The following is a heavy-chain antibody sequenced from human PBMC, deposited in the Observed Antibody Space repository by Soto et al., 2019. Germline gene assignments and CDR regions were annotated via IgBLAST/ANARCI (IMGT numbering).Heavy chain of an antibody. D-gene: IGHD2-2*01. J-gene: IGHJ3*02. CDR3: ARVVASTSTDETNAFDI. CDR1: GFTFSDYS. CDR2: ISSSSTYI. Sequence: GGSLRLSCAAAGFTFSDYSMNWVRQAPGKGLEWVSIISSSSTYIYYADSVKGRFTISRDNAENSLFLQMNSLRAEDTAVYYCARVVASTSTDETNAFDIWGQGTMVTV. V-gene: IGHV3-21*01.